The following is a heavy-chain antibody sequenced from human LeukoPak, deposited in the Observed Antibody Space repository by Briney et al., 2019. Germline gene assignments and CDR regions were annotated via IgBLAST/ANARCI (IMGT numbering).Heavy chain of an antibody. CDR1: GGFISSHY. CDR2: IYTSGST. CDR3: ARPLGGSSSNFWFDP. D-gene: IGHD6-6*01. Sequence: PSETLSLTCTVSGGFISSHYWSWIRQPPGKGLEWIGYIYTSGSTNYNPSLKSRVTISVDTSKNQFSLKLSSVTAADTAVYYCARPLGGSSSNFWFDPWGQGTLVTVSS. V-gene: IGHV4-4*09. J-gene: IGHJ5*02.